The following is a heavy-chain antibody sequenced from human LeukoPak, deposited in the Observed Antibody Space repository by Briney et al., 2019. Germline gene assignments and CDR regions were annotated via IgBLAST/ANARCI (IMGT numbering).Heavy chain of an antibody. CDR2: IGVGGTT. J-gene: IGHJ4*02. CDR1: GFTFSKYG. CDR3: AKAQGYYDC. V-gene: IGHV3-23*01. Sequence: GGSLRLSCAASGFTFSKYGMNWVRQAPGKGLEWVSGIGVGGTTYYADSVNGRFTISRDTSKNTLYLQMNSLRAEDTAVYYCAKAQGYYDCWGQGTLVTVSS. D-gene: IGHD3-22*01.